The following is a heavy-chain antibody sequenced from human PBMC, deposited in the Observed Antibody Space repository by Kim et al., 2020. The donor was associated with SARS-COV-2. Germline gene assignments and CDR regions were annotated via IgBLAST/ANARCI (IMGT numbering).Heavy chain of an antibody. CDR2: IFSDGST. CDR3: ARESAVAGLIDY. J-gene: IGHJ4*02. CDR1: GFTVSSSY. V-gene: IGHV3-53*01. D-gene: IGHD6-19*01. Sequence: GGSLRLSCAASGFTVSSSYMSWVRQVPGKGLEWLSNIFSDGSTYYADSVKGRFTISRDISKNTLYLQMNSLRAEDTAVYHCARESAVAGLIDYWGQGTLVTVSS.